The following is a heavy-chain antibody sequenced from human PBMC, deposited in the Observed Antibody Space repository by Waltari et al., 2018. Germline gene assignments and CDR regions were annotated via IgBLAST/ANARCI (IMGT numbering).Heavy chain of an antibody. J-gene: IGHJ4*02. CDR2: IGPSGTTR. CDR3: AREGVQLWVPLDY. Sequence: EVQLVESGGGLVQRGGSLRLSCTGSGFTFSDYEMNCVRQAPGKGLEWIAYIGPSGTTRYYADSVKGRFLISRDSAKNSLYLQMTSLRVEDTAVYYCAREGVQLWVPLDYWGQGTLVTVAS. CDR1: GFTFSDYE. V-gene: IGHV3-48*03. D-gene: IGHD1-1*01.